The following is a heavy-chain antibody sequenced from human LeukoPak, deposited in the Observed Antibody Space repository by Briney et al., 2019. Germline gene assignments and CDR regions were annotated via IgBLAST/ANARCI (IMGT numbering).Heavy chain of an antibody. CDR1: GGSISSGGYY. V-gene: IGHV4-30-2*01. D-gene: IGHD6-6*01. CDR3: AREWARHFDY. CDR2: IYHSGST. Sequence: SETLSLTCTVSGGSISSGGYYWSWIRQPPGKGLEWIGYIYHSGSTYYNPSLKSRVTISVDRSKNQFSLKLSSVTAADTAVYYCAREWARHFDYWGQGTLVTVSS. J-gene: IGHJ4*02.